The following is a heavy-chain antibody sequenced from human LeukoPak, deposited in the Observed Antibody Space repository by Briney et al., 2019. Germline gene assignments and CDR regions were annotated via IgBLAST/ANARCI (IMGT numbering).Heavy chain of an antibody. Sequence: PGGSLRLSCAASGFTFSSYAMNWVRQAPGKGLEWVSAISGSGGSTYYADSVKGRFTISRDNSKNSLYLQMNSLRAEDTAVYYCARGVNWYGDYDGYWGQGTLVTVSS. J-gene: IGHJ4*02. CDR3: ARGVNWYGDYDGY. D-gene: IGHD4-17*01. CDR1: GFTFSSYA. CDR2: ISGSGGST. V-gene: IGHV3-23*01.